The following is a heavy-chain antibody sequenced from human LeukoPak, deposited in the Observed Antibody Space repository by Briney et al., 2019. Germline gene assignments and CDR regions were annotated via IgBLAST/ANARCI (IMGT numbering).Heavy chain of an antibody. Sequence: SEAPFPTRAVFGGAFQGYYLRWIRPPPRKGVEWIGGINHSGSTNYNPSPKSRVTISVDTSKNQFSLKLSSVTAADTAVYYCARASGGSCYSCYNWFDPWGQGTLVTVSS. CDR1: GGAFQGYY. V-gene: IGHV4-34*01. J-gene: IGHJ5*02. D-gene: IGHD2-15*01. CDR3: ARASGGSCYSCYNWFDP. CDR2: INHSGST.